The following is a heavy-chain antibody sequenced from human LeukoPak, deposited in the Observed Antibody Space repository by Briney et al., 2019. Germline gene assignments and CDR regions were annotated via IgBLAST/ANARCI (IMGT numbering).Heavy chain of an antibody. V-gene: IGHV4-39*01. Sequence: SETLSLTCTVSGGSISSSSYYWGWIRQPPGKGLEWIGSIYYSGSTYYNPSLKSRVIISVDTSKNQFSLKLSSVTAADTAVYYCARRYAGIAVAGTDYWGQGTLVTVSS. D-gene: IGHD6-19*01. CDR3: ARRYAGIAVAGTDY. CDR2: IYYSGST. J-gene: IGHJ4*02. CDR1: GGSISSSSYY.